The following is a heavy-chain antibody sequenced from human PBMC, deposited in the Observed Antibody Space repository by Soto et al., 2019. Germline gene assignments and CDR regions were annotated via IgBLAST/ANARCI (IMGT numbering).Heavy chain of an antibody. CDR2: ISYDGSNK. CDR1: GFTFSSYG. CDR3: ATEIYPMIVVVTVYGMDV. V-gene: IGHV3-30*03. D-gene: IGHD3-22*01. Sequence: QVQLVESGGGVVQPGRSLRLSCAASGFTFSSYGMHWVRQDPGKGLEWVAVISYDGSNKYYADSVKGRLTISRDNSKNTLYLQINRLRAEDTAVYYCATEIYPMIVVVTVYGMDVWGQGTTVTVSS. J-gene: IGHJ6*02.